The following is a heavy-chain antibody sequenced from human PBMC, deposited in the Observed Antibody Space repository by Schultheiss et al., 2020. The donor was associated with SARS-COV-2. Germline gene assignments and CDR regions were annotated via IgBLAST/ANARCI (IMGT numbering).Heavy chain of an antibody. CDR3: ERAHQYCSGGSCYPDAFDI. D-gene: IGHD2-15*01. CDR2: IYYSGST. V-gene: IGHV4-59*01. J-gene: IGHJ3*02. CDR1: GGSISSYY. Sequence: ETLSLTCTVSGGSISSYYWSWIRQPPGKGLEWIGYIYYSGSTNYNPSLKSRVTISVDTSKNQFSLKLSSVTAADTAVYYCERAHQYCSGGSCYPDAFDIWGQGTMVTVSS.